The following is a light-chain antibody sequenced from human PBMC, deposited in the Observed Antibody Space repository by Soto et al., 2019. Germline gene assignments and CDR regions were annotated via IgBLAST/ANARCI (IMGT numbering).Light chain of an antibody. Sequence: NELTQSPGTLSLSPGERATLSCRASQSVTNNFFAWYQQKPRQAPRLLIYGISTRATGVPDRFSGSGSGTDFTLTSSRLAPEDFVVYYCQQYISLPLTFGQGTKLEVK. J-gene: IGKJ2*01. CDR2: GIS. V-gene: IGKV3-20*01. CDR3: QQYISLPLT. CDR1: QSVTNNF.